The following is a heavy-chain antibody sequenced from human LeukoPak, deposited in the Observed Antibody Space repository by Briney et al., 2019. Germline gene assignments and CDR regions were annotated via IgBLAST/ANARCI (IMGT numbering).Heavy chain of an antibody. CDR1: GLSFADYA. Sequence: PGRSLRPSCAASGLSFADYAMHWVRHAAGTGLECVALISGDGGSTYYADSVKGRFTIYTDNSKNSPYLQMNSLQTEDTSLYYCAKYIRGDGYNSRFHYGRQGTLDTLPP. D-gene: IGHD5-24*01. J-gene: IGHJ4*02. CDR2: ISGDGGST. V-gene: IGHV3-43*02. CDR3: AKYIRGDGYNSRFHY.